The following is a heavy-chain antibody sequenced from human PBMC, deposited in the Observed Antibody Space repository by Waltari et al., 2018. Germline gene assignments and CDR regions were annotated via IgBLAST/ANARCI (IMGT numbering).Heavy chain of an antibody. CDR1: GFPFTRYG. CDR2: ISVYNGNT. Sequence: QVQLVQSGPEVKKPGASVRVSCKASGFPFTRYGFSWVRQAPGQGLEWMGWISVYNGNTNYAQNPQGRVTMTTDTSTSTTYMELRDLRSDDTAVYYCTRDLGGYSSTWQDFDYWGQGTLVTVSS. V-gene: IGHV1-18*04. J-gene: IGHJ4*02. D-gene: IGHD6-13*01. CDR3: TRDLGGYSSTWQDFDY.